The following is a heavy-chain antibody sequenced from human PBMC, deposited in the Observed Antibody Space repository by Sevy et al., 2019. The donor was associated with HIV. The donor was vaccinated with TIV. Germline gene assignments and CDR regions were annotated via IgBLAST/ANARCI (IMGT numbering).Heavy chain of an antibody. V-gene: IGHV1-24*01. Sequence: ASVKVSCKVSGYTLTELSMHWVRQAPGKGLEWMGGFDPEDGETIYAQKFQGRVTMTEDTSTDPAYMELSSLRSEDTAVYYCATSSTRMTTATPGAFDIWGQRTMVTVS. J-gene: IGHJ3*02. CDR3: ATSSTRMTTATPGAFDI. D-gene: IGHD4-17*01. CDR1: GYTLTELS. CDR2: FDPEDGET.